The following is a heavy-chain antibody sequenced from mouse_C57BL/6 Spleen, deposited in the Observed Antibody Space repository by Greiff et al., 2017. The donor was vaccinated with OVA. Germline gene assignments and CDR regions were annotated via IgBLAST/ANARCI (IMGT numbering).Heavy chain of an antibody. V-gene: IGHV1-82*01. D-gene: IGHD1-1*01. CDR1: GYAFSSSW. Sequence: QVQLQQSGPELVKPGASVKISCKASGYAFSSSWMNWVKQRPGKGLEWIGRIYPGDGDTNYNGKFKGKATLTADKSSSTAYMQLSSLTSEDSAVYFCARNGITTVSHFDYWGQGTTLTVSS. CDR3: ARNGITTVSHFDY. J-gene: IGHJ2*01. CDR2: IYPGDGDT.